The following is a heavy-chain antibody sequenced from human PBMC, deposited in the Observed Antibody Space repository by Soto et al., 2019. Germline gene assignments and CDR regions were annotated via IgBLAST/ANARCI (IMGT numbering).Heavy chain of an antibody. J-gene: IGHJ5*02. D-gene: IGHD1-26*01. CDR1: GYTFTSYG. V-gene: IGHV1-18*01. Sequence: ASVKVSCKASGYTFTSYGISWVRQAPGQGLEWMGWISAYNGNTNYAQKLQGRVTMTTDTSTSTAYMELRSLRSDDTAVYYCARDLWEAAQFGTNWFAPWGQGTLVTVYS. CDR3: ARDLWEAAQFGTNWFAP. CDR2: ISAYNGNT.